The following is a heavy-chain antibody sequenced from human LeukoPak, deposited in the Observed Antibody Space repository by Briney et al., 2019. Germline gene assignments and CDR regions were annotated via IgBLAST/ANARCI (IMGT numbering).Heavy chain of an antibody. CDR1: GFTFSSYG. CDR2: IWYGGSNK. Sequence: GGSLRLSCAASGFTFSSYGMHWVRQAPGKGLEWVAVIWYGGSNKYYADSVKGRFTISRDNSKNTLYLQMNSLRAEDTAVYYCAKDRGIAALDVWGKGTTVTVSS. CDR3: AKDRGIAALDV. J-gene: IGHJ6*04. V-gene: IGHV3-30*02. D-gene: IGHD6-13*01.